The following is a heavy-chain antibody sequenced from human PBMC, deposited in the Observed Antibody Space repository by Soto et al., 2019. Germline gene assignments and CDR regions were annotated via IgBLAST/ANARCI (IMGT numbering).Heavy chain of an antibody. V-gene: IGHV4-34*01. J-gene: IGHJ6*01. CDR3: ARAHGRDYDFWSAQIYYYYGMDV. CDR1: GGSFSGYY. D-gene: IGHD3-3*01. CDR2: INHSGST. Sequence: PSETLSLTCAVYGGSFSGYYWSWIRQPPGKGLEWIGEINHSGSTNYNPSLKSRVTISVDTSKNQFSLKLSSVTAADTAVYYCARAHGRDYDFWSAQIYYYYGMDVWGQGTTVTVSS.